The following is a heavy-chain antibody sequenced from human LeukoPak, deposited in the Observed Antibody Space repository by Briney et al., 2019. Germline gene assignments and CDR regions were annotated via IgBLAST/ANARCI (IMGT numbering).Heavy chain of an antibody. CDR3: ARDHDPNYFDY. D-gene: IGHD3-16*01. J-gene: IGHJ4*02. CDR2: IYYSGST. V-gene: IGHV4-30-4*08. Sequence: SWVRQAPGKGLEWIGYIYYSGSTYYNPSLKSRVTISVDTSKNQFSLKLSSVTAADTAVYYCARDHDPNYFDYWGQGTLVTVSS.